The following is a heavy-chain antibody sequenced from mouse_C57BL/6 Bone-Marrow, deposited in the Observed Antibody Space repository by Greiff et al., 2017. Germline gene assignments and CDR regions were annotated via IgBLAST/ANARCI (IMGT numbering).Heavy chain of an antibody. V-gene: IGHV10-1*01. D-gene: IGHD2-4*01. Sequence: EVQLVESGGGLVQPKGSLKLSCAASGFSFNTYAMNWVRQAPGKGLEWVARIRSKSNNYATYYADSVKDRFTISRDDSESMLYLQMNNLKTEDTAMYYCVRLALRRSYWYFDVWGTGTTVTVSS. CDR3: VRLALRRSYWYFDV. CDR1: GFSFNTYA. J-gene: IGHJ1*03. CDR2: IRSKSNNYAT.